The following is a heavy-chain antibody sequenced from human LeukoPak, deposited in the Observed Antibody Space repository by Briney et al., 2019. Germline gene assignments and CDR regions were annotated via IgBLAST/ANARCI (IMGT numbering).Heavy chain of an antibody. CDR3: SKDRYFGSGNRDAFDI. V-gene: IGHV3-74*03. CDR1: GFAFSSYW. J-gene: IGHJ3*02. D-gene: IGHD3-10*01. CDR2: INNDGGST. Sequence: PGGSLRLSCAASGFAFSSYWMHWVRQAPGKGLVWVSRINNDGGSTTYADSVRGRFTISRDTAKNTLYLQINSLRAEDTAVYFCSKDRYFGSGNRDAFDIWGQGTMVTVSS.